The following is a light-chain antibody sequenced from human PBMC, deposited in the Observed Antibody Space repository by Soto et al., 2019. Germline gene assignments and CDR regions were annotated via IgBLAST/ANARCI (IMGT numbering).Light chain of an antibody. CDR2: EGS. CDR1: SSDVGSYNL. V-gene: IGLV2-23*01. Sequence: QSALTQPASVSGSPGQSITISCTGTSSDVGSYNLVSWYQQHPGKAPKLMIYEGSKRPSGVSNRFSGSKSGNTASLTISGLQAEDEADYYCCSYASGSILFGGGTKLTVL. CDR3: CSYASGSIL. J-gene: IGLJ2*01.